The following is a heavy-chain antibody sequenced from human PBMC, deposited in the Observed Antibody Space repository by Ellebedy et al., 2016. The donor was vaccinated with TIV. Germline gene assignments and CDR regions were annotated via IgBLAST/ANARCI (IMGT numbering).Heavy chain of an antibody. CDR3: ASGSSIAAPSGG. D-gene: IGHD6-6*01. J-gene: IGHJ4*02. V-gene: IGHV3-74*01. CDR1: GFTFSSYW. Sequence: GESLKISCAASGFTFSSYWMHWVRQAPGKGLVWVSRINSDGSSTSYADSVKGRVTISRDNAKNTLYLQMNSLRAEDTAVYYCASGSSIAAPSGGWGQGTRVTVSS. CDR2: INSDGSST.